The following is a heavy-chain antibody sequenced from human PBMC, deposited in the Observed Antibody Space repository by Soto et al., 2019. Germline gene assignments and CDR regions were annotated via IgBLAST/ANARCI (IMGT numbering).Heavy chain of an antibody. CDR2: IIPIFGTA. J-gene: IGHJ5*02. V-gene: IGHV1-69*01. D-gene: IGHD1-26*01. CDR1: GCTFSSYA. CDR3: AGEDYGGSYRSRFDP. Sequence: QVQLVQSGAEVKKPGSSVKVSCKASGCTFSSYAISWVRQAPGQGLEWMGGIIPIFGTANYAQKFQGRVTITADESTSTAYMELSSLKSEDTAVYYCAGEDYGGSYRSRFDPWGQGTLVTVSS.